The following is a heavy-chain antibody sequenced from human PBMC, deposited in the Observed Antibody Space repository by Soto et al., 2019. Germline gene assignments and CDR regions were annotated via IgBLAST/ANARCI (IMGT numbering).Heavy chain of an antibody. Sequence: GGSLILSCVASGFTFSSYGMHWVRQAPGKGLEWVAVIWYDGSTKFYADSVKGRFTISRDNSKNTLYLQMNSLRAEDSAVYYCARDTYGSGNYYPHHWGQGTQVTVSS. D-gene: IGHD3-10*01. V-gene: IGHV3-33*01. CDR2: IWYDGSTK. J-gene: IGHJ5*02. CDR3: ARDTYGSGNYYPHH. CDR1: GFTFSSYG.